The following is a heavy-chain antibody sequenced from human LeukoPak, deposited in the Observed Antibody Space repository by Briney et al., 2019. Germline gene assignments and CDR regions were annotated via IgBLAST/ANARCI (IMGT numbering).Heavy chain of an antibody. D-gene: IGHD3-22*01. J-gene: IGHJ5*02. V-gene: IGHV1-2*02. Sequence: ASVKVSCKASGYTFTGYYMHWVRQAPGQGLEWMGWINPNSGGTNYAQKFQGRVTMTRDTSISTAYMELSRLRTDDTAVYYCARSSYSYDSSGRWFDPWGQGTLVTVSS. CDR1: GYTFTGYY. CDR2: INPNSGGT. CDR3: ARSSYSYDSSGRWFDP.